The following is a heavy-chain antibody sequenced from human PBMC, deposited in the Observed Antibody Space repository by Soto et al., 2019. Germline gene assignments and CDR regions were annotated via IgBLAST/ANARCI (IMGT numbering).Heavy chain of an antibody. V-gene: IGHV4-59*01. CDR1: GGSINSY. CDR2: IYSSGNT. CDR3: ARATHQTPNWLDP. J-gene: IGHJ5*02. Sequence: SETLSLTCSVSGGSINSYWSWIRQPPGKGPEWIGYIYSSGNTNYNPSLKSRVTISLDTSKNQFSLMLTSVTAADTAVYYCARATHQTPNWLDPWGQGTLVTVSS.